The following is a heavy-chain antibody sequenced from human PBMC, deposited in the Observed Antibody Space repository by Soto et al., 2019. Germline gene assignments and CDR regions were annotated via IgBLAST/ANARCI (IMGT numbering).Heavy chain of an antibody. D-gene: IGHD2-15*01. CDR3: ARAGPYCSGGSCYLFDY. V-gene: IGHV4-59*12. CDR2: FYYTGIT. J-gene: IGHJ4*02. Sequence: SETLSLTCTVSGGSISNYYWSWIRQPPGQGLEWIGYFYYTGITNYNPSLKSRISMSVDTSKNQFSLKLSSVTAADTAVYYCARAGPYCSGGSCYLFDYWGQGTLVTVSS. CDR1: GGSISNYY.